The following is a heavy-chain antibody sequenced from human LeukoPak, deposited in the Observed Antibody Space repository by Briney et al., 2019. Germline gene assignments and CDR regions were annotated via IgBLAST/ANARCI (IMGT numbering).Heavy chain of an antibody. J-gene: IGHJ3*02. Sequence: ASVKVSCKVSGHTLTELSMHWVRQAPGKGLEWMGGFDPETGETIYAQKFQGRVTITADRSTSTVYMELSSLRSEDTAVYYCARDRSLYRSTWYVPRDGFDIWGQGTMVTVSS. D-gene: IGHD6-13*01. V-gene: IGHV1-24*01. CDR2: FDPETGET. CDR3: ARDRSLYRSTWYVPRDGFDI. CDR1: GHTLTELS.